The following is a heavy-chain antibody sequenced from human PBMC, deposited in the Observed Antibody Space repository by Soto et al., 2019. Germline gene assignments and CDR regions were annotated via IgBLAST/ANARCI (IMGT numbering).Heavy chain of an antibody. CDR2: IYYSGST. Sequence: LSLTCTVSGGSISSYYWSWIRQPPGKGLEWIGYIYYSGSTNYNPSLKSRVTISVDTSKNQFSLKLSSVAAADTAVYYCARETRDYFDYWGQGALVTVSS. J-gene: IGHJ4*02. V-gene: IGHV4-4*08. CDR3: ARETRDYFDY. CDR1: GGSISSYY.